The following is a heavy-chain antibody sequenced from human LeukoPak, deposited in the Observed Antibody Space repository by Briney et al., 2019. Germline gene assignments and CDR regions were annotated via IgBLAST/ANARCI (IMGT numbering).Heavy chain of an antibody. Sequence: SETLSLTCTVSGGSISSYYWSWIRQPAGKGLEWIGRIYTSGSTNYNPSLTSRVTMSVDTSKNQFSLKLSSVTAADTAVYYCARGGLGSSWYSFDYWGQGTLVTVSS. CDR3: ARGGLGSSWYSFDY. V-gene: IGHV4-4*07. CDR1: GGSISSYY. J-gene: IGHJ4*02. CDR2: IYTSGST. D-gene: IGHD6-13*01.